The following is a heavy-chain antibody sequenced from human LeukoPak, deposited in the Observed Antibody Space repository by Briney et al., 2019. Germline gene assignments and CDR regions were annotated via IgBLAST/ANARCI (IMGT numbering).Heavy chain of an antibody. V-gene: IGHV4-61*02. D-gene: IGHD3-9*01. Sequence: SETLSLTCTVSGGSISSGSYYWSWIRQPAGKGLEWIGRIYTSGSTNYNPSLKSRVTISVDTSKNQLSLKLSSVTAADTAVYYCARGDYDILTGYLNWFDPWGQGTLVTVSS. J-gene: IGHJ5*02. CDR2: IYTSGST. CDR1: GGSISSGSYY. CDR3: ARGDYDILTGYLNWFDP.